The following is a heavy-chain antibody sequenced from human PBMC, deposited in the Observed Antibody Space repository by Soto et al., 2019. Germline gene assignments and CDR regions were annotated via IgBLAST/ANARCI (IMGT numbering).Heavy chain of an antibody. D-gene: IGHD5-18*01. CDR1: GFTFSSYG. CDR2: IWYDGSNK. Sequence: GGSLRLSCAASGFTFSSYGMHWVRQAPGKGLEWVAVIWYDGSNKYYADSVKGRFTISRDNSKNTLYLQMNSLRAEDTAVYYCARDPISRGYPLPYFDYWGQGTLVTVSS. CDR3: ARDPISRGYPLPYFDY. J-gene: IGHJ4*02. V-gene: IGHV3-33*01.